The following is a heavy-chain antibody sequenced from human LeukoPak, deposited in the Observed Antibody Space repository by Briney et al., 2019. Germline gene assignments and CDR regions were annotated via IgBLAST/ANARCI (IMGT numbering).Heavy chain of an antibody. V-gene: IGHV4-4*02. CDR1: GGSINSDDW. D-gene: IGHD3-10*01. CDR3: ARDARGSSYMDV. J-gene: IGHJ6*02. Sequence: SETLSLTCAVSGGSINSDDWWSWVRQSPGKGLEWIGAIYHRSGTPTYNPPLKSRVTISVDTSKNQFSLKVSSVTAADTAVYYCARDARGSSYMDVWGQGTTVTVSS. CDR2: IYHRSGTP.